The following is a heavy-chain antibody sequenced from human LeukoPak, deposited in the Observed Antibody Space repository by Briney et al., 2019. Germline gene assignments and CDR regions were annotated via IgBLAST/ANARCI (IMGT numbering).Heavy chain of an antibody. CDR3: AKSRATTAAPDAFDM. Sequence: GGSLRLSCAASGFTFSSYGMHWVRQAPGKGLEWVAFIRYDGSNKYYADSVKGRFTISRDNSKNTLYLQMNSLRAEDTAVYYCAKSRATTAAPDAFDMWGQGTMVTVSS. CDR2: IRYDGSNK. J-gene: IGHJ3*02. CDR1: GFTFSSYG. V-gene: IGHV3-30*02. D-gene: IGHD1-1*01.